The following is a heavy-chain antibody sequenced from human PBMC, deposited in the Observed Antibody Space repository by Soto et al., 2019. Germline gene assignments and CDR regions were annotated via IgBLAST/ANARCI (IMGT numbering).Heavy chain of an antibody. V-gene: IGHV1-3*01. CDR2: INAGNGNT. J-gene: IGHJ4*02. CDR3: ARGGYSYGWRGFDY. CDR1: GYTFTSYA. Sequence: ASVKVSCQASGYTFTSYAMHWVRQAPGQRLEWMGWINAGNGNTKYSQKFQGRVTITRDTSASTAYMEMSSLRSEDTAVYYCARGGYSYGWRGFDYWGQGTLVTVSS. D-gene: IGHD5-18*01.